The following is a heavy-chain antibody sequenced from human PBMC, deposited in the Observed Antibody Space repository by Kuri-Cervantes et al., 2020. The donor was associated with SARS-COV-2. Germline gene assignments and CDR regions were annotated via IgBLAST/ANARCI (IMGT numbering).Heavy chain of an antibody. J-gene: IGHJ4*02. Sequence: GGSLRLSCAASGFNFSRTGMHWVRQAPGKGLEWVAVISYDGKKKKCIGSGKGRFTISRDNSQNTVYLRMTNLRSEDTAMYYCAKDHFGVHDFWGQGSLV. V-gene: IGHV3-30*18. CDR1: GFNFSRTG. CDR3: AKDHFGVHDF. CDR2: ISYDGKKK. D-gene: IGHD2-21*01.